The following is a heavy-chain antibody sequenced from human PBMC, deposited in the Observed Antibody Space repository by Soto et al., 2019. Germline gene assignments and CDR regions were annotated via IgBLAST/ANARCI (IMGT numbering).Heavy chain of an antibody. CDR2: ISAYNGNT. CDR3: ARDHSSGYYYYYYGMDV. CDR1: GYTFTSYG. V-gene: IGHV1-18*01. D-gene: IGHD3-22*01. J-gene: IGHJ6*02. Sequence: ASVKVSCKASGYTFTSYGISWVRQAPGQGLEWMGWISAYNGNTNYAQKLQGRVTMTTDTSTSTAYMELRSLRSDDTAVYYCARDHSSGYYYYYYGMDVWGQGTTVPVSS.